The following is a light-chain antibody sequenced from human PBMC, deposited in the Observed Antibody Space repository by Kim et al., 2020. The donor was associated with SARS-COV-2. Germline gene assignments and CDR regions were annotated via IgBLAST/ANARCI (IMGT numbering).Light chain of an antibody. CDR2: KAS. V-gene: IGKV1-5*03. Sequence: SVGDTVSITCRVSQTIHVWLAWYQQKPGRAPNLLIYKASYLEEGVPSRFSGGGSGTEFTLTISGLQREDFATYYCQQYNSDSPSTFGQGTKVDIK. CDR1: QTIHVW. J-gene: IGKJ2*02. CDR3: QQYNSDSPST.